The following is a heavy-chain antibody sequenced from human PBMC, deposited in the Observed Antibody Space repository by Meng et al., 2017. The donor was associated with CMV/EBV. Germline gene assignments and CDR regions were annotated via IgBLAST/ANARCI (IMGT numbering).Heavy chain of an antibody. V-gene: IGHV4-39*07. CDR2: IYYSGST. CDR1: GGSISSISYY. CDR3: ARDYVPAASTDAFDI. Sequence: SETLSLTCTVSGGSISSISYYWGWIRQPPGKGLEWIGIIYYSGSTYYNPSLKSRVTISVDTSKNQFSMKLSSVTAADTAVYYCARDYVPAASTDAFDIWGQGTMVTVSS. D-gene: IGHD2-2*01. J-gene: IGHJ3*02.